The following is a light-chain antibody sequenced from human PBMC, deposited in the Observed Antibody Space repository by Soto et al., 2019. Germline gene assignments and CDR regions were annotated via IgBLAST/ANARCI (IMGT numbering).Light chain of an antibody. V-gene: IGLV2-14*01. CDR1: SSDVGGYNY. CDR3: SSYTTSSSYV. J-gene: IGLJ1*01. Sequence: QSALTQPASVSGSPGQSITISCTGTSSDVGGYNYVSWYQQHPGKAPKLMIWDVYNRPSGVSHRFSGSKSGNTASLTIFGLQAEDEADYYCSSYTTSSSYVFGTGTKLTVL. CDR2: DVY.